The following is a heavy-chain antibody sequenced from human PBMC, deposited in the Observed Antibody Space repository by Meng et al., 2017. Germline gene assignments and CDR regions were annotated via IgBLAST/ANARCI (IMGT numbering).Heavy chain of an antibody. Sequence: QGQLVRSGAEVKKPGASVKVSCEASGYTLSSEGFSWVRQAPGQGLEWLGWINTYNGKTDYAQKFQGRITMTTDTFTSTAYMELRNLRSDDTAVYYCATRGNPYLDCWGQGTLVTVSS. CDR1: GYTLSSEG. CDR2: INTYNGKT. V-gene: IGHV1-18*01. CDR3: ATRGNPYLDC. J-gene: IGHJ4*02.